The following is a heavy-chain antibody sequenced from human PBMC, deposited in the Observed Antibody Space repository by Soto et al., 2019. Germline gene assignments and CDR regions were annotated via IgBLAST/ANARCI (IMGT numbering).Heavy chain of an antibody. Sequence: QVQLVESGGGVVQPGRSLRLSCAASGFTFSSYGMHWVRQAPGKGLEWVAVIWYDGSNKYYAESVKGRFTISRDNSKNTLYLQMNSLRAEDTAVYYCAGELPLRYPPDVWGKGTTVTVSS. V-gene: IGHV3-33*01. J-gene: IGHJ6*04. CDR2: IWYDGSNK. CDR1: GFTFSSYG. D-gene: IGHD3-9*01. CDR3: AGELPLRYPPDV.